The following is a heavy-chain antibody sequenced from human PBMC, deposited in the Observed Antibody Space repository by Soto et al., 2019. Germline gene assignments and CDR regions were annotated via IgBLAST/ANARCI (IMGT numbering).Heavy chain of an antibody. CDR1: GDPLGRYG. J-gene: IGHJ5*02. CDR2: ISSSSSYI. V-gene: IGHV3-21*01. Sequence: LRPSGPASGDPLGRYGCNSRRQASRKGLEWVSSISSSSSYIYYPDSVKGRFTISRDNAKNSLYLQMNSLRAEHTAVYYCARESIAAAGNSSFDPCCQGTLIT. CDR3: ARESIAAAGNSSFDP. D-gene: IGHD6-13*01.